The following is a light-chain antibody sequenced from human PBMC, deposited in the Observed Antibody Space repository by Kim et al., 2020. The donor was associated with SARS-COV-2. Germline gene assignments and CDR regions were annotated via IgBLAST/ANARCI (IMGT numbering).Light chain of an antibody. J-gene: IGKJ4*01. Sequence: ASPGDRVTITCRASQGISTYLGWYQQKPGKAPKVLIYDASTLQSGVPSRFSGSGSGTDFTLTISCLQSEDFATYYCQQYHSYPLTFGGGTKVDIK. CDR2: DAS. CDR3: QQYHSYPLT. CDR1: QGISTY. V-gene: IGKV1-8*01.